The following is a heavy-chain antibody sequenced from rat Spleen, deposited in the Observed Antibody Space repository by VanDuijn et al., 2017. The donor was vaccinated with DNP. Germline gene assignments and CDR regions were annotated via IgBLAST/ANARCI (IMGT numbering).Heavy chain of an antibody. CDR3: ARDMDYYDGSYYRYYFDY. D-gene: IGHD1-12*02. V-gene: IGHV5-31*01. CDR2: ITSGGSS. Sequence: EVQLVESGGDLVQPGRSLKLSCVASGFSFSHYWMPWIRQVPGKGLECIASITSGGSSYYPDSVKGRCTISRDNAKNTLYLRMNSLRSEDTATYYCARDMDYYDGSYYRYYFDYWGQGVMVTVSS. CDR1: GFSFSHYW. J-gene: IGHJ2*01.